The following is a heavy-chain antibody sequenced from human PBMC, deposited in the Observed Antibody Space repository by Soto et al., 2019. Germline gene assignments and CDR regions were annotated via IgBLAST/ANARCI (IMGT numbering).Heavy chain of an antibody. CDR3: TTDSSFLYYYYGMGV. V-gene: IGHV3-15*01. CDR2: IKSKTDGGTT. Sequence: GGSLRLSCAASGFTFSNAWMSWVRQAPGKGLEWVGRIKSKTDGGTTDYAAPVKGRFTISRDDSKNTLYLQMNSLKTEDTAVYYCTTDSSFLYYYYGMGVWGQGTTVTVSS. J-gene: IGHJ6*02. CDR1: GFTFSNAW.